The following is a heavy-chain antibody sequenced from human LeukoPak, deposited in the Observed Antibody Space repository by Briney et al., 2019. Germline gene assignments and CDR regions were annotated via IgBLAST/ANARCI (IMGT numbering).Heavy chain of an antibody. Sequence: PSETLSLTCTVSGGSISSYYWSWIRQPPGKGLEWIGYIYYSGSTNYNPSLKSRVTISVDTSKNQFSLKLSSVTAADTAVYYCARAKFLAFDYWGQGTLVTVSS. CDR3: ARAKFLAFDY. V-gene: IGHV4-59*01. J-gene: IGHJ4*02. CDR1: GGSISSYY. D-gene: IGHD2-15*01. CDR2: IYYSGST.